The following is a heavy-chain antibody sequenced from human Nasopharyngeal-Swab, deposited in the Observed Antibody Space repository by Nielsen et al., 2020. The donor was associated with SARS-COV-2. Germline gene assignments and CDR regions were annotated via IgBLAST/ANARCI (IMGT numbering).Heavy chain of an antibody. CDR3: ARGPSYGTRTDYFDS. CDR2: IKEVESEK. D-gene: IGHD1-1*01. CDR1: GFTFLRYW. V-gene: IGHV3-7*01. Sequence: GESLKISCTASGFTFLRYWMSWVRQAPGKGLECVASIKEVESEKQYVDSVKGRFTISRDNAKNSLFLQMNNLRVDDTATYYCARGPSYGTRTDYFDSWGQGTLITVSS. J-gene: IGHJ4*02.